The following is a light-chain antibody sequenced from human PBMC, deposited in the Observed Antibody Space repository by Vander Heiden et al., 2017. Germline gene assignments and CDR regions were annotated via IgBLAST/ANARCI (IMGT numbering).Light chain of an antibody. J-gene: IGLJ1*01. CDR1: SSDVGSYNL. CDR3: CSYARTSTVYV. Sequence: QSALTQPASVSGSPGPSITISCPGTSSDVGSYNLVSWYQQHPGNAPKLMIYEVTKRPSGVSNRFSGSKSANTASLTISGLQAEDEADYYCCSYARTSTVYVFGTGTQITVL. CDR2: EVT. V-gene: IGLV2-23*02.